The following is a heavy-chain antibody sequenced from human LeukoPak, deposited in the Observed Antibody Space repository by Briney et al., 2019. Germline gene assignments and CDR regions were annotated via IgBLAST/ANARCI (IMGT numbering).Heavy chain of an antibody. CDR2: ISAYNGNT. V-gene: IGHV1-18*01. CDR1: GYTFTSYG. D-gene: IGHD2-2*01. J-gene: IGHJ4*02. CDR3: ARVGAYCSSSSCFDY. Sequence: ASVKVSCKASGYTFTSYGISWVRQAPGQGLEWMGWISAYNGNTNYAQKLQGRVTMTTDTSTSTAYTELRSLRSDDTAVYYCARVGAYCSSSSCFDYWDQGTLVTVSS.